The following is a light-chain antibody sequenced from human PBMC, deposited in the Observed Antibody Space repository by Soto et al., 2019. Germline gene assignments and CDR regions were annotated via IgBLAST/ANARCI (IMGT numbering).Light chain of an antibody. CDR3: QQTYSPPGT. Sequence: DIQMTQSPSSLSASVGDRVTITCRASQTISAFLNWYQHKPGKAPELLIFSASKLQTGVPSRFSGRGSGTAFTLNITSLRPEDFETYYCQQTYSPPGTFGQGTKVDIK. CDR1: QTISAF. CDR2: SAS. V-gene: IGKV1-39*01. J-gene: IGKJ1*01.